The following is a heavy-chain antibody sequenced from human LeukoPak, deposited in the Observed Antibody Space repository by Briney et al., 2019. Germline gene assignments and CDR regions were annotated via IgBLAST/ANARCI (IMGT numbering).Heavy chain of an antibody. CDR1: GFTFSNYA. CDR3: AKWGDYDVLTGYYVSDY. J-gene: IGHJ4*02. V-gene: IGHV3-23*01. CDR2: ITGSGGNT. Sequence: GGSLRLSCAASGFTFSNYAMSWVRQAPGKGLEGVSAITGSGGNTYYADSVKGRFTISRDNSKNTVFLQMNSLRAEDTAVYYCAKWGDYDVLTGYYVSDYWGQGTLVTVSS. D-gene: IGHD3-9*01.